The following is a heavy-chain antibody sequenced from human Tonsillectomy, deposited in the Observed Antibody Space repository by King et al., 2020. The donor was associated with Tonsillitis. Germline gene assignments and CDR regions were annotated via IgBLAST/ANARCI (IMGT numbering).Heavy chain of an antibody. V-gene: IGHV4-59*01. CDR1: GGSISNYY. D-gene: IGHD3-3*01. J-gene: IGHJ6*02. Sequence: VQLQESGPGLVKPSETLSLTCTVSGGSISNYYWSWIRQPPGKGLEWIGYIYYSGSTNYNPSLKSRVTILVDTPKNQFSLKLSSVTAADTAVYYCARVVTPAILGVMSYYYYGMDVWGQGTTVIVSS. CDR2: IYYSGST. CDR3: ARVVTPAILGVMSYYYYGMDV.